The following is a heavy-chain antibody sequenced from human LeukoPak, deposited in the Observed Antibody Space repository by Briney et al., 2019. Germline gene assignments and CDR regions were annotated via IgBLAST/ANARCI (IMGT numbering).Heavy chain of an antibody. D-gene: IGHD3-16*01. V-gene: IGHV4-38-2*02. Sequence: SETLSLTCSVSGYSIRSGYYWGWIRQPPGKGLEWIGSISHSGSTYYNPSLKSRVTISVDTSKNQFSLKLSSVTAADTAVYYCARDREPVLRLGELPTYFDYWGQGTLVTVSS. CDR2: ISHSGST. CDR3: ARDREPVLRLGELPTYFDY. CDR1: GYSIRSGYY. J-gene: IGHJ4*02.